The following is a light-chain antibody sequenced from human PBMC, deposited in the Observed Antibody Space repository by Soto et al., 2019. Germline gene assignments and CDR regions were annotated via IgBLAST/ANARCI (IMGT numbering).Light chain of an antibody. CDR1: DIGSYS. J-gene: IGLJ2*01. CDR2: DDS. Sequence: SYELTQPPSVSVAPGQTARITWGGNDIGSYSVHWYQQRPGQAPVLVVYDDSDRPSGIPERFSGSNSGNTATLAISRVEVGDEADYYCQVWDSSSDHAVFGGGTKLTVL. V-gene: IGLV3-21*02. CDR3: QVWDSSSDHAV.